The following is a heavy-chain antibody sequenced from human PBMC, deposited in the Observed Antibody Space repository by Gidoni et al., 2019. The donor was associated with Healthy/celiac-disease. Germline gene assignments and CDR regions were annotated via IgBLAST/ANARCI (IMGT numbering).Heavy chain of an antibody. V-gene: IGHV4-34*01. CDR3: ARGVGYSSGWSSSYYFDY. CDR1: GGSFSGYY. CDR2: INHSGST. J-gene: IGHJ4*02. Sequence: ETLSLTCAVYGGSFSGYYWSWIRQPPGKGLEWIGEINHSGSTNYNPSLKSRVTISVDTSKNQFSLKLSSVTAADTAVYYCARGVGYSSGWSSSYYFDYWGQGTLVTVSS. D-gene: IGHD6-19*01.